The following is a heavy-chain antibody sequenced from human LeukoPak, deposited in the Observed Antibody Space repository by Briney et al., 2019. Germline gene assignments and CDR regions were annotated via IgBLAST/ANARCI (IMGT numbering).Heavy chain of an antibody. CDR3: ARVRYYDILTGLYYFDY. V-gene: IGHV3-74*01. J-gene: IGHJ4*02. CDR1: GFTFSSYW. D-gene: IGHD3-9*01. Sequence: GGSLRLSCAASGFTFSSYWMHWVRQAPGKGLVWFSRINSDGSSTSYADSVKGRFTISRDNAKNTLYLQMNSLRAEDTAVYYCARVRYYDILTGLYYFDYWGQGTLVTVSS. CDR2: INSDGSST.